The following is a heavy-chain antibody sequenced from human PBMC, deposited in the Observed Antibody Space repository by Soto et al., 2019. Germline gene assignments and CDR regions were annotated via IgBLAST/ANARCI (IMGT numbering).Heavy chain of an antibody. V-gene: IGHV3-7*01. CDR2: VRQDGSQK. CDR1: GFTFSSYW. D-gene: IGHD6-19*01. Sequence: GGSLRLSCEASGFTFSSYWMSWVRQAPGKGLEWVANVRQDGSQKYLVDSVKGRFTISRDNAKNSMYLQMNSLRAEDTAVYYCVRDGRSRWPFDSWCPATLVTGS. J-gene: IGHJ4*02. CDR3: VRDGRSRWPFDS.